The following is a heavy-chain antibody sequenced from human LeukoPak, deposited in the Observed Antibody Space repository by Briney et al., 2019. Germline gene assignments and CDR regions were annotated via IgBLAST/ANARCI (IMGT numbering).Heavy chain of an antibody. Sequence: GGSLRLSCAASGFTFSSAWMNWVRQAPGKGLEWVGRIKRKTDGGTTDYAAPVKGRFTISRDDSKNTLYLQMNSLKTEDTAVYFCTTEGYYGSGKFDPWGQGTLVTVSS. CDR3: TTEGYYGSGKFDP. J-gene: IGHJ5*02. V-gene: IGHV3-15*01. D-gene: IGHD3-10*01. CDR2: IKRKTDGGTT. CDR1: GFTFSSAW.